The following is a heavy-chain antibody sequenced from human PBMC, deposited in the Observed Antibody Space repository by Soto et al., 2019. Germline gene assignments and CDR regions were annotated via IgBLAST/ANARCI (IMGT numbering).Heavy chain of an antibody. CDR3: AKAIGGCSSTTCYAADY. V-gene: IGHV3-23*01. Sequence: GSLRLSCAASGFTFSSYAMNWVRQAPGKGLEWVSSISGSGGSTYSADSVKGRFTISRDNSKNTLYLQVNSLRADDTALYYCAKAIGGCSSTTCYAADYWGQGTLVTVSS. CDR1: GFTFSSYA. D-gene: IGHD2-2*01. J-gene: IGHJ4*02. CDR2: ISGSGGST.